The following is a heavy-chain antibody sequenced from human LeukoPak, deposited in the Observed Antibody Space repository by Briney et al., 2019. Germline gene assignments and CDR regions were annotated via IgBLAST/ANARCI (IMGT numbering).Heavy chain of an antibody. CDR1: GFTFSNYG. V-gene: IGHV3-30*19. D-gene: IGHD6-19*01. J-gene: IGHJ4*02. Sequence: PGGSLRLSCAASGFTFSNYGMHWVRQAPGKGLEWVAVISFDGTNKYYADSVKGRFTISRDNSKNTLYLQMNSLRAEDTAVYYCARDMYNNGWSSFDYWGQGTLVTVSS. CDR3: ARDMYNNGWSSFDY. CDR2: ISFDGTNK.